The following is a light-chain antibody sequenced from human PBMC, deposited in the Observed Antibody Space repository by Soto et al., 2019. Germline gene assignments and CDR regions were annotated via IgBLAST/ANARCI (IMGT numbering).Light chain of an antibody. CDR1: SSDVGGYDY. Sequence: QSVLPQPRSVSGSPGQSVTISCTGTSSDVGGYDYVSWYQQHPGKAPKLMIYDVSQRPSGVPDRFSGSKSGSTASLTISGLQAEDEADYYCCSFSGSNTLYVFGTGTKLTVL. CDR2: DVS. J-gene: IGLJ1*01. CDR3: CSFSGSNTLYV. V-gene: IGLV2-11*01.